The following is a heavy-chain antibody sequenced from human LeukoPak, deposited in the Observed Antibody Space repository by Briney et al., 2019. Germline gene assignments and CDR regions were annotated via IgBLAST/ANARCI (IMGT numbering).Heavy chain of an antibody. CDR3: GAPYGSGSPPY. CDR1: GFTFSSYA. J-gene: IGHJ4*02. Sequence: GGSLRLSCAASGFTFSSYAMSWVRQAPGKGLECISGFSGSGGSTYYADSVKGRFTISRDNSKNTLYLQMNSLRAEDTAVYYCGAPYGSGSPPYWGQGTLVTVSS. CDR2: FSGSGGST. V-gene: IGHV3-23*01. D-gene: IGHD3-10*01.